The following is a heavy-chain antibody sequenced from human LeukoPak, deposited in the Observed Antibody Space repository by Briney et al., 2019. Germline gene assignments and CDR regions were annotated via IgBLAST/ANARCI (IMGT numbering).Heavy chain of an antibody. CDR3: AKDRDIAVAGDTAD. Sequence: GGPLRLSCAASGFTFSSYAMSWVRQAPGKGPEWVSAIRGSGGSSYYADSVKGRFTISRDNSKDTLYLQMNSLRAEDTAVYYCAKDRDIAVAGDTADWGQGTLVTVSS. D-gene: IGHD6-19*01. J-gene: IGHJ4*02. CDR1: GFTFSSYA. CDR2: IRGSGGSS. V-gene: IGHV3-23*01.